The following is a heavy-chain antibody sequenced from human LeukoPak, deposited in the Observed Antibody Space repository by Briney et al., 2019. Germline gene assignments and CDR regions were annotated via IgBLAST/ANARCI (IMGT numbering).Heavy chain of an antibody. J-gene: IGHJ4*02. CDR3: ARQVQYSSGSNIDY. V-gene: IGHV4-39*01. CDR1: GGSISSSSYF. D-gene: IGHD6-19*01. Sequence: SEPLSLTCTVSGGSISSSSYFWGWIRQPPGKGLEWIGSIYYSGSTYYNPSLKSRVTISVDTSKNQFSLKLSFVTAADTAVYYCARQVQYSSGSNIDYWGQGTLVSVSS. CDR2: IYYSGST.